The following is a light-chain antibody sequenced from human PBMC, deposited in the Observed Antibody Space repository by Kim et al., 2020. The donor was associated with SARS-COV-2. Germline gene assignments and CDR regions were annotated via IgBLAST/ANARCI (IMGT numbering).Light chain of an antibody. CDR2: STN. CDR3: VLYMGSGIWV. V-gene: IGLV8-61*01. J-gene: IGLJ3*02. Sequence: GETVALTCGLSSGTVSTSYSPSWYQQTPGQAPRTLIYSTNTRSSGVPDRFSGSILGNKAALTITGAQADDESDYYCVLYMGSGIWVFGGGTQLTVL. CDR1: SGTVSTSYS.